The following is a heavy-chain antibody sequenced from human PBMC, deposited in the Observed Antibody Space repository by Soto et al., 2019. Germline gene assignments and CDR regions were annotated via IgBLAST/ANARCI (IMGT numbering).Heavy chain of an antibody. V-gene: IGHV3-53*01. J-gene: IGHJ4*02. D-gene: IGHD6-13*01. CDR2: IYSAGST. CDR3: ARLRLDGAVAGNHYFDF. Sequence: GGSLRLSCEASGFTVSSNYMTWVRQAPGKGLEWVSVIYSAGSTYYADSVKGRFTISRDNSKNTLFLQMNSLRAEDTAVYYCARLRLDGAVAGNHYFDFWGLGTLVTVSS. CDR1: GFTVSSNY.